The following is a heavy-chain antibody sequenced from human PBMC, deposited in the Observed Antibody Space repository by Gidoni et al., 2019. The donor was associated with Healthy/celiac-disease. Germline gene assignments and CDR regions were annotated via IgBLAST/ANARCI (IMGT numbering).Heavy chain of an antibody. CDR2: IWYDGSNK. D-gene: IGHD6-13*01. Sequence: QVQLVESGGGVVQPGRSLRLSCAASGFTFSSYGMHWVRQAPGKGLEWVAVIWYDGSNKYYADSVKGRFTISRDNSKNTLYLQMNSLRAEDTAVYYCARGHSSSWHSEYYFDYWGQGTLVTVSS. J-gene: IGHJ4*02. V-gene: IGHV3-33*01. CDR1: GFTFSSYG. CDR3: ARGHSSSWHSEYYFDY.